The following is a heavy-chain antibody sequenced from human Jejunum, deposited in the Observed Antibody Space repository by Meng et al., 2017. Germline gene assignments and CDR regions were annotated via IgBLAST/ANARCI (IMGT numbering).Heavy chain of an antibody. J-gene: IGHJ4*02. CDR2: IKQDGSET. CDR3: ARREGSGTFIFDS. D-gene: IGHD3-10*01. CDR1: GFAFSAYW. Sequence: GESLKISCAASGFAFSAYWMTWVRQGPGKGLEWVANIKQDGSETYYVDSVKGRFIISRDNAKNSLYLQMSSLRAEDTAVYYCARREGSGTFIFDSWGQGSLVTVSS. V-gene: IGHV3-7*01.